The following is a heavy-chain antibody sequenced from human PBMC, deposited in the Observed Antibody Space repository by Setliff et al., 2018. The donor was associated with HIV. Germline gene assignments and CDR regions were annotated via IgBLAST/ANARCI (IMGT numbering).Heavy chain of an antibody. Sequence: PSETLSLTCAVYGGSFSGYYWSWIRQPPGKGLEWIGEINHSGSTNYNPSLKSRVTISLDTSKNQFSLRLISVTAADTAVYYYAKVAVTGYCSTTSCQNWFDPWGQGTLVTVSS. J-gene: IGHJ5*02. CDR1: GGSFSGYY. D-gene: IGHD2-2*01. CDR3: AKVAVTGYCSTTSCQNWFDP. V-gene: IGHV4-34*01. CDR2: INHSGST.